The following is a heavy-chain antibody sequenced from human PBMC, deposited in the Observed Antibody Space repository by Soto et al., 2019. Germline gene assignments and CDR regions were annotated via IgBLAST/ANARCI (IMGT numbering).Heavy chain of an antibody. CDR2: ISAYNGNT. J-gene: IGHJ6*03. V-gene: IGHV1-18*01. Sequence: ASVKVSCKASGYTFTSYGISWVRQAPGQGLEWMGWISAYNGNTNYAQKLQGRVTMTTDTSTSTAYMELRSLRSDDTAVYYCARSGDGYCSSTSRYTFDYYYMDVWGKGTTVTVSS. D-gene: IGHD2-2*02. CDR1: GYTFTSYG. CDR3: ARSGDGYCSSTSRYTFDYYYMDV.